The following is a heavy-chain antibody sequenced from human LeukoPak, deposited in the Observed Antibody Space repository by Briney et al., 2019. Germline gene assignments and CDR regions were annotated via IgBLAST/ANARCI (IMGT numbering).Heavy chain of an antibody. CDR3: ARGGVGRYFDWLLDV. CDR2: IYYSGST. D-gene: IGHD3-9*01. J-gene: IGHJ4*02. CDR1: GGSISSYY. Sequence: PSETLSLTCTVSGGSISSYYWSWIRQPPGKGLEWIGYIYYSGSTNYNPSLKSRVTISVDTSKNQFSLKLSSVTAADTAVYYCARGGVGRYFDWLLDVWGQGTLVTVSS. V-gene: IGHV4-59*01.